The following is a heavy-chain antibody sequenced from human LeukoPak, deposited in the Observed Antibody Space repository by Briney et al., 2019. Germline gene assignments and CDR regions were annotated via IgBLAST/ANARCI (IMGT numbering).Heavy chain of an antibody. J-gene: IGHJ4*02. CDR3: AKEGTWDGNY. V-gene: IGHV3-23*01. CDR2: ISGSGGTT. D-gene: IGHD1-26*01. Sequence: QPGGSLRLSCAASGFTFSNYAMSWVRQGPGKGLEWVSGISGSGGTTYYADSVKGRFTISRDNSKNTLYLQLNSLRTEDTAVYYCAKEGTWDGNYWGQGALVNVSS. CDR1: GFTFSNYA.